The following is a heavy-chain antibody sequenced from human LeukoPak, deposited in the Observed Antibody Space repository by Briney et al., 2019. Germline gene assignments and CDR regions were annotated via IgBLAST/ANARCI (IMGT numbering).Heavy chain of an antibody. J-gene: IGHJ2*01. CDR1: GYSFTSYW. Sequence: PGESLKISCKGSGYSFTSYWISWVRQMPGKGLEWMGRIDPSDSYTNYSPSFQGHVTISADKSINTAYLQWSSLKASDTAIYYCARHPSGGSNHSPWYFDLWGRGTLVSVSS. D-gene: IGHD3-16*02. CDR3: ARHPSGGSNHSPWYFDL. V-gene: IGHV5-10-1*01. CDR2: IDPSDSYT.